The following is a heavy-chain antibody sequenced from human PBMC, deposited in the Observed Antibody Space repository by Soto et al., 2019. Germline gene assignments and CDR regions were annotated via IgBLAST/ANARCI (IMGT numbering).Heavy chain of an antibody. Sequence: QVQLVQSGAEVKKPGASVKVSCKASGYTFTSYGISWVRQAPGQGLEWMGWISAYNGNTNYAQKLQGRVTMTTDTSTSTADMELRRLRSDDTAVYCCARDISCGGDCYSGYYYYGMDVWGQGTTVTVSS. CDR2: ISAYNGNT. CDR1: GYTFTSYG. V-gene: IGHV1-18*01. CDR3: ARDISCGGDCYSGYYYYGMDV. J-gene: IGHJ6*02. D-gene: IGHD2-21*02.